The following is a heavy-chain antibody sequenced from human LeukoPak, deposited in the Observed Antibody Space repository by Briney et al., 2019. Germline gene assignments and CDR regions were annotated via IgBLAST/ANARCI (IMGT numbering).Heavy chain of an antibody. CDR1: GFTFSSYE. CDR3: AREVDFWSGFQGYFEY. J-gene: IGHJ4*02. D-gene: IGHD3-3*01. V-gene: IGHV3-48*03. CDR2: ISSSGSTI. Sequence: GGSLRLSCAASGFTFSSYEMNWVRQAPGKRLEWVSYISSSGSTIYYADSVKGRFTISRDNAKNSLYLQMNSLRAEDTAVYYCAREVDFWSGFQGYFEYWGQGTLLTVSS.